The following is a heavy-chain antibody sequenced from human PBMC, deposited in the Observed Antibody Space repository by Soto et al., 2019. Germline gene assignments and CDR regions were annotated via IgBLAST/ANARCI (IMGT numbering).Heavy chain of an antibody. CDR1: GGSISSSSYY. Sequence: SETLSLTCTVSGGSISSSSYYWSWIRQPPGKGLEWIGYIYYSGSTNYNPSLKSRVTISVDTSKNQFSLKLSSVTAADTAVYYCARDRTSAGGFSRRWIDPWGQGTLVTVSS. J-gene: IGHJ5*02. D-gene: IGHD5-18*01. CDR3: ARDRTSAGGFSRRWIDP. CDR2: IYYSGST. V-gene: IGHV4-61*01.